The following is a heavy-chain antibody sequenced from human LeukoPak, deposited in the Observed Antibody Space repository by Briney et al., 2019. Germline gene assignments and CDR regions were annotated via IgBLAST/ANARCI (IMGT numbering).Heavy chain of an antibody. CDR1: GFTFSSYT. V-gene: IGHV3-48*02. CDR2: ISGGSGSI. D-gene: IGHD1-1*01. CDR3: ARANWNDFDY. J-gene: IGHJ4*02. Sequence: PGGSLRLSCAASGFTFSSYTMNWVRQAPGEGLEWVSYISGGSGSIYYADSVKGRFTISRDNAKNSLYLQMNSLRDEDTAVYYCARANWNDFDYWGQGTLVTVSS.